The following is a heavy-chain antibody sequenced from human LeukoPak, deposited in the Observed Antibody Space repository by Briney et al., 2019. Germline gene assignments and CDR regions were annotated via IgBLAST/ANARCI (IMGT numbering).Heavy chain of an antibody. CDR2: IYPGDSDT. V-gene: IGHV5-51*01. J-gene: IGHJ4*02. CDR3: ARQYLNYYDSSGYYYYYFDY. CDR1: GYSFTSYW. Sequence: GESLKISCKGSGYSFTSYWIGWVRQMPGKGLEWMGIIYPGDSDTRCSPSFQGQVTISADKSISTAYLQWSSLKASDTAMYYCARQYLNYYDSSGYYYYYFDYWGQGTLVTVSS. D-gene: IGHD3-22*01.